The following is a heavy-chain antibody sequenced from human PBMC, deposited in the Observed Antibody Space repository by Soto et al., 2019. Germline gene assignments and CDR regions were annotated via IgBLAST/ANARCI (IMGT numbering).Heavy chain of an antibody. V-gene: IGHV3-30*18. CDR2: ISYDGSNK. Sequence: GGSLRLSCAASGFTFSSYGMHWVRQAPGKGLEWVAVISYDGSNKYYADSVKGRFTISRDNSKNTLYLQMNSLRAEDTAVYYCAKAGIPSSNYGYYYYGMDVWGQGTTVTVSS. D-gene: IGHD1-7*01. CDR1: GFTFSSYG. CDR3: AKAGIPSSNYGYYYYGMDV. J-gene: IGHJ6*02.